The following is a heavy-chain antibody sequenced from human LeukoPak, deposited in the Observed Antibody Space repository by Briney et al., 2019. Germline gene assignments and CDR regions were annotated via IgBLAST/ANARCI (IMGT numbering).Heavy chain of an antibody. CDR2: IDYSGST. Sequence: SETLSLTCTVSGGSISSYYWSWIRQPPGKGLEWIGDIDYSGSTNYNPSLKSRVTISVDTSKNQFSLKLSSVTDGDTAVYYCAREMSYDSSGYYLDYWGQGPLVTVSS. CDR1: GGSISSYY. D-gene: IGHD3-22*01. CDR3: AREMSYDSSGYYLDY. J-gene: IGHJ4*02. V-gene: IGHV4-59*01.